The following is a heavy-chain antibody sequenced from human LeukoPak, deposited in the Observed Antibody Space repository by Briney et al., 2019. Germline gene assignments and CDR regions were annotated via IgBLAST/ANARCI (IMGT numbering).Heavy chain of an antibody. D-gene: IGHD3-3*01. CDR2: INSDGSST. V-gene: IGHV3-74*01. CDR3: TRVPSITIFGVANPSFFDI. Sequence: GGSLRLSCAASGFTFSSYWMHWVRQAPGKGLVWVSRINSDGSSTSYADSVKGRFTISRDNAKNTLYLQMNSLRAEDTAVYYCTRVPSITIFGVANPSFFDIWGQGTMVTVSS. J-gene: IGHJ3*02. CDR1: GFTFSSYW.